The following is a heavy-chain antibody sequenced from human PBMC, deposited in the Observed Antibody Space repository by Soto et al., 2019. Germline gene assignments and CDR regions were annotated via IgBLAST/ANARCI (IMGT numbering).Heavy chain of an antibody. CDR3: ARGSASFRVVPAAIENY. V-gene: IGHV3-30-3*01. J-gene: IGHJ4*02. Sequence: PGGSLRLSCAASGFTFSSYAMHWVRQAPGKGLEWVAVISYDGSNKYYADSVKGRFTISRDNSKNTLYLQMNSLRAEDTAVYYCARGSASFRVVPAAIENYWGQGTLVTVSS. D-gene: IGHD2-2*01. CDR1: GFTFSSYA. CDR2: ISYDGSNK.